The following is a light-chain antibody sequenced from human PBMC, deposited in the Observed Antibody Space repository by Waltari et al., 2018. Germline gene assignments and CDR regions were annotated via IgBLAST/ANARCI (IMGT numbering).Light chain of an antibody. CDR1: QYISTY. CDR3: QQSYDTPRT. V-gene: IGKV1-39*01. Sequence: DFQMTQSPSSLSASVGASVTITCRASQYISTYLNWYQQKPGKGPKLLIYAASTLQSGVPSRFSGSGSGTDFTFTISSLQLEDFATYYCQQSYDTPRTFGQGTKVEVK. J-gene: IGKJ1*01. CDR2: AAS.